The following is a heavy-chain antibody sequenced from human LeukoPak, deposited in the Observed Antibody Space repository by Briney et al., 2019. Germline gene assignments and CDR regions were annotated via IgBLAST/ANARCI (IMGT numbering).Heavy chain of an antibody. CDR2: INPSGGST. CDR3: ARDLSGAYYYDSSGVFDDY. CDR1: GHTFTSYY. D-gene: IGHD3-22*01. Sequence: ASVKVSCKACGHTFTSYYMHWVRQAPGQGLEWMGIINPSGGSTSYAQKFQGRVTMTRDTSTSTVYMELSSLRSEDTAVYYCARDLSGAYYYDSSGVFDDYRGQGTLVTVSS. V-gene: IGHV1-46*01. J-gene: IGHJ4*02.